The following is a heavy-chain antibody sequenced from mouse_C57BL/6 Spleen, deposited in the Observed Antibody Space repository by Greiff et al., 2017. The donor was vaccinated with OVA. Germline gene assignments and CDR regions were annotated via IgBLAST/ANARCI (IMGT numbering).Heavy chain of an antibody. CDR2: IDPSDSYT. V-gene: IGHV1-50*01. J-gene: IGHJ1*03. CDR3: ARHFDV. Sequence: QVQLQQPGAELVKPGASVKLSCKASGYTFTSYWMQWVKQRPGQGLEWIGEIDPSDSYTNYNQKFKGKATLTVDTSSSTAYMQLSSLTSEDSAVYYCARHFDVWGTGTTVTVSS. CDR1: GYTFTSYW.